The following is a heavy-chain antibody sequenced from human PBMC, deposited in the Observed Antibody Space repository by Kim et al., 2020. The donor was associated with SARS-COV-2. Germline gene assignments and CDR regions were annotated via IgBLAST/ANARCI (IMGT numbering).Heavy chain of an antibody. Sequence: ASVKVSCRTSGYSFTSHFMHWVRQTPGQGLEWMGMINPSGGSTTYAQKFQGRVTMTRDTSTSTVYMELSSLRSEDTALYYCAKESRSALDYWGQGSLVTVSS. CDR1: GYSFTSHF. V-gene: IGHV1-46*01. J-gene: IGHJ4*02. CDR3: AKESRSALDY. D-gene: IGHD1-26*01. CDR2: INPSGGST.